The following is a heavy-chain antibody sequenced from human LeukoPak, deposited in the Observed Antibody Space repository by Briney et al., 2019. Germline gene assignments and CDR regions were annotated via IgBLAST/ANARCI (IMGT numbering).Heavy chain of an antibody. D-gene: IGHD3-10*01. Sequence: GGSLRLSCAATGFTFNTYYIHWVRQAPGKGLVWVSRVNTDGSSSNYADSVKGRFTISRDNAKNTVYLQMNSLRAEDTAVYYCARGGKVNSGTYSVDYWGQGTLVTVSS. V-gene: IGHV3-74*01. CDR2: VNTDGSSS. CDR3: ARGGKVNSGTYSVDY. CDR1: GFTFNTYY. J-gene: IGHJ4*02.